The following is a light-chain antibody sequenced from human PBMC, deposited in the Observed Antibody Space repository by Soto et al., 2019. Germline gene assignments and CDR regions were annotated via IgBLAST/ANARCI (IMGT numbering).Light chain of an antibody. V-gene: IGKV1-9*01. Sequence: IQLTQSPSCLSASVGDRVTITCRASQGISSYLAWYQQKPGEAPKLLIYSASTLQSGVPSRFSGSGSGTDFTLTISSLQPEDFATYYCQQLNSYPITFGQGTRLEIK. J-gene: IGKJ5*01. CDR2: SAS. CDR3: QQLNSYPIT. CDR1: QGISSY.